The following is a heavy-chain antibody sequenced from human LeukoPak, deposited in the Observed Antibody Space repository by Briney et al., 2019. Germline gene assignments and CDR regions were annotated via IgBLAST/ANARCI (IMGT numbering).Heavy chain of an antibody. CDR1: GYTFTSYY. CDR2: INPSGGTT. CDR3: ARVTPSHYGFDI. Sequence: ASVKVSCKASGYTFTSYYIHWVRQAPGQGREWMGLINPSGGTTNYAQKFQGRVILARDTSTSTVYTELSSLRSEDTAVYYCARVTPSHYGFDIWGQGTRVIVSS. J-gene: IGHJ3*02. V-gene: IGHV1-46*01. D-gene: IGHD4-11*01.